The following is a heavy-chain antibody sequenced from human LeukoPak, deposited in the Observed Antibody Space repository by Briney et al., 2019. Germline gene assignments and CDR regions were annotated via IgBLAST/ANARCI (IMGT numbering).Heavy chain of an antibody. J-gene: IGHJ4*02. CDR3: ARDLVGSSGYYAGFDN. CDR1: GGSVSSYY. D-gene: IGHD3-22*01. CDR2: IHYSGTT. Sequence: PSETLSLTCTVSGGSVSSYYWSWIRQPPGKGLEWIGYIHYSGTTNSNPSLKSRVTISVDMSKNQFSLKLRSVTAADTAVYYCARDLVGSSGYYAGFDNWGQGTLVTVSS. V-gene: IGHV4-59*02.